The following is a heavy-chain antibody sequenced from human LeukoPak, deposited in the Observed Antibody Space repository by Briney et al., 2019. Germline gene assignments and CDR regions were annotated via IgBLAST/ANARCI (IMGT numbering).Heavy chain of an antibody. V-gene: IGHV4-39*01. CDR3: ARHNSALDI. Sequence: SETLSLTCTDSGGSISSSSYYWGWIRQPPGKGLEWIGSIYYSGSTYYNPSLKSRVTISVDTSKNQFSLRLSSATAADTAVYYCARHNSALDIWGQGTMVTVSS. J-gene: IGHJ3*02. CDR1: GGSISSSSYY. CDR2: IYYSGST.